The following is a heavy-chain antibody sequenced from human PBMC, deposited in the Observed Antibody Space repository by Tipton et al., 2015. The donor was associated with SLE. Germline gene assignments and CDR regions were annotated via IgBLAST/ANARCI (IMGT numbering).Heavy chain of an antibody. V-gene: IGHV4-59*12. J-gene: IGHJ5*02. CDR1: GGSISSYY. D-gene: IGHD2-2*01. Sequence: TLSLTCTVSGGSISSYYWSWIRQPPGKGLEWIGYIYYSGSTYYNPSLKSRVTISVDTSKNHFSLKLSSVTAADTAVYYCASVVVVPVAKLEWFDPWGQGTLVTVSS. CDR3: ASVVVVPVAKLEWFDP. CDR2: IYYSGST.